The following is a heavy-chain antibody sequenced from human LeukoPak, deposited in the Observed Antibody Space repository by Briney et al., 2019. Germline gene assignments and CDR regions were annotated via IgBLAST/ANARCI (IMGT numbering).Heavy chain of an antibody. CDR3: ARGGVAGQYYFDY. CDR1: GGSFSGYY. D-gene: IGHD6-19*01. CDR2: INHSGST. Sequence: PSETLSLTCAVYGGSFSGYYWSWIRQPPGKGLEWIGEINHSGSTNYNPSLKSRVTISVDTSKNQFSLKLSPVTAADTAVYYCARGGVAGQYYFDYWGQGTLVTVSP. J-gene: IGHJ4*02. V-gene: IGHV4-34*01.